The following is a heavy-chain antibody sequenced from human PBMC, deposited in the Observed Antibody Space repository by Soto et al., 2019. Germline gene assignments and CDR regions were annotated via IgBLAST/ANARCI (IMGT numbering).Heavy chain of an antibody. CDR3: ARDKDRQQLGGNYYYILDV. Sequence: VQLVQSGAEVKKPGSSVKVSCKASGGTFSTSAISWVRQAPGQGLEWVGGIMPVFATPDYAQKFQGRVTISADESTTTAYLELTSLRTDGTAVYYCARDKDRQQLGGNYYYILDVWGQGTAIIVSS. D-gene: IGHD3-3*02. J-gene: IGHJ6*02. CDR1: GGTFSTSA. V-gene: IGHV1-69*12. CDR2: IMPVFATP.